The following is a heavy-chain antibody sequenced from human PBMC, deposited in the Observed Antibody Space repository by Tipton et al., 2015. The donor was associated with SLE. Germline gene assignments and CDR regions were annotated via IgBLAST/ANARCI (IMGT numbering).Heavy chain of an antibody. V-gene: IGHV3-48*03. Sequence: SLRLSCAASGFRFSSYDMNWIRQAPGKGLEWVSYISGSGTNTYYADSVKGRFTISRDNAKNSLYLQMNSLRAEDTALYYCTIEQSSADAFVFLCQETLVAVAS. J-gene: IGHJ4*02. D-gene: IGHD3-22*01. CDR2: ISGSGTNT. CDR1: GFRFSSYD. CDR3: TIEQSSADAFVF.